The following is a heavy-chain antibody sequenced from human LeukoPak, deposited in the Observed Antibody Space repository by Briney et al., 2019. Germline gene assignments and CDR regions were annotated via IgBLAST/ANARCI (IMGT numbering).Heavy chain of an antibody. Sequence: SETLSLTCTVSVVSISSYYWSWIRQPPGKGLEWSGYVYYTGSTNYNPSLRGRVTISLDTTKNQFSLRLTSVTAADTAVYYCARRLSGVDWYFDLWGRGTLVTVSS. D-gene: IGHD3-10*01. CDR2: VYYTGST. J-gene: IGHJ2*01. V-gene: IGHV4-59*08. CDR3: ARRLSGVDWYFDL. CDR1: VVSISSYY.